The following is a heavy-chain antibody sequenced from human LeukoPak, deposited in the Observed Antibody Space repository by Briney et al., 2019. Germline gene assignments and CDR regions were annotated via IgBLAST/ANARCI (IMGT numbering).Heavy chain of an antibody. CDR3: TTGDIVVVPAPGFDP. D-gene: IGHD2-2*01. J-gene: IGHJ5*02. V-gene: IGHV3-15*01. CDR1: GFTFSNAW. CDR2: IKSKTDGGTT. Sequence: GGSLRLSCAASGFTFSNAWMSWVRRAPGKGLEWVGRIKSKTDGGTTDYAAPVKGRFTISRDDSKNTLYLQMNSLKTEDTAVYYCTTGDIVVVPAPGFDPWGQGTLVTVSS.